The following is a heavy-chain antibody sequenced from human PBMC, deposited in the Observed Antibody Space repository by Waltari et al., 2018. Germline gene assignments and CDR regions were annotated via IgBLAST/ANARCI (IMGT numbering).Heavy chain of an antibody. CDR1: GGSITTNYN. V-gene: IGHV4-39*01. CDR3: GRIAFGDDGGYFQY. J-gene: IGHJ1*01. CDR2: MQYRGST. D-gene: IGHD4-17*01. Sequence: QLQLQASGPGLVSPSETLSLTCTVPGGSITTNYNWAWIRQPPGKGLEWMGNMQYRGSTFYNPSLMSRVTISLDTSKNQFSLTLTSVDAAETAVYFCGRIAFGDDGGYFQYWGQGTLVTVSS.